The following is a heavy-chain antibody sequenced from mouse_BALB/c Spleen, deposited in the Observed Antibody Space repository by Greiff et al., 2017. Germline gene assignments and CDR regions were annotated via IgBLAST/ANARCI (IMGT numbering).Heavy chain of an antibody. V-gene: IGHV5-6-3*01. CDR1: GFTFSSYG. J-gene: IGHJ4*01. Sequence: DVKLVESGGGLVQPGGSLKLSCAASGFTFSSYGMSWVRQTPDKRLELVATINSNGGSTYYPDSVKGRFTISRDNAKNTLYLQMSSLKSEDTAMYYCARDRHAMDYWGQGTSVTVSS. CDR2: INSNGGST. CDR3: ARDRHAMDY.